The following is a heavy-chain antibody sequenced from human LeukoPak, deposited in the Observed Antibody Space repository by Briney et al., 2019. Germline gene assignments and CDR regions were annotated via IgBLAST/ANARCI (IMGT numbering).Heavy chain of an antibody. CDR2: IYYSGST. J-gene: IGHJ4*02. V-gene: IGHV4-38-2*02. CDR3: ASPDSARLVVGATTYFDY. CDR1: GYSISSGYY. Sequence: SETLSLTCTVSGYSISSGYYWGWIRQPPGKGLEWIGSIYYSGSTYYNPSLKSRVTISVDTSKNQFSLKLSSVTAADTAVYYCASPDSARLVVGATTYFDYWGQGTLVTVSS. D-gene: IGHD1-26*01.